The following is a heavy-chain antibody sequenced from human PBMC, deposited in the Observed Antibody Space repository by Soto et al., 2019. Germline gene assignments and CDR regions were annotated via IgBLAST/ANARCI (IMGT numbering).Heavy chain of an antibody. Sequence: ASVKVSCKASGYTFTSYGISWVRQAPGQGLEWMGCISAYNGNTNYAQKLQGRVTMTTDTSTSTAYMELRSLRSDDTAVYYCARDQGNYDILTGYWRIDNWFDPWGQGTLVTVSS. CDR2: ISAYNGNT. V-gene: IGHV1-18*01. D-gene: IGHD3-9*01. J-gene: IGHJ5*02. CDR1: GYTFTSYG. CDR3: ARDQGNYDILTGYWRIDNWFDP.